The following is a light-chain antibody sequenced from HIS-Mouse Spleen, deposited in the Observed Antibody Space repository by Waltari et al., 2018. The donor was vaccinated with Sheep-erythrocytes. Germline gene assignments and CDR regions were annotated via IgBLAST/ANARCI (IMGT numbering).Light chain of an antibody. J-gene: IGLJ2*01. V-gene: IGLV2-11*01. Sequence: QSALTQPRSVSGSPGQSVTISCTGTSSDVGGYNYVSWYQHHPGKPPKLMIYDVSKRPSGVPDRFSGSKSGNTASLTISGLQAEDEADYYCCSYAGSYTFAVVFGGGTKLTVL. CDR2: DVS. CDR3: CSYAGSYTFAVV. CDR1: SSDVGGYNY.